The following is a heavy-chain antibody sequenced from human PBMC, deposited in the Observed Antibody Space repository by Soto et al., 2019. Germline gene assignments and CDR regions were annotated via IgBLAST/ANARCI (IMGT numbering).Heavy chain of an antibody. J-gene: IGHJ4*02. D-gene: IGHD3-3*01. V-gene: IGHV1-18*01. CDR2: ISGYNGNT. Sequence: QVQLVQSGTEVKKPGASVKVSCRTSGYVFTTYGVNWVRQAPGQGLEWMGWISGYNGNTNYPQKFQGRVTMTTDTSTSTAYMELRSLTPEDTAVYFCARGAHGSGYAVYWGQGTLVTVSS. CDR1: GYVFTTYG. CDR3: ARGAHGSGYAVY.